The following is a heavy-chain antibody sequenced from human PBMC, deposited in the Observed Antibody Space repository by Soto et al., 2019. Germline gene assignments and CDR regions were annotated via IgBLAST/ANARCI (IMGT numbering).Heavy chain of an antibody. CDR3: ASTTRGGYYYYGMDV. CDR2: IIPIFGTA. CDR1: GGTFSSYA. V-gene: IGHV1-69*06. Sequence: GASVKVSCKASGGTFSSYAISWVRQAPGQGLEWMGGIIPIFGTANYAQKFQGRVTITADKSTSTAYMELSSLRSEDTAVYYCASTTRGGYYYYGMDVWGQGTTVTVSS. J-gene: IGHJ6*02. D-gene: IGHD1-1*01.